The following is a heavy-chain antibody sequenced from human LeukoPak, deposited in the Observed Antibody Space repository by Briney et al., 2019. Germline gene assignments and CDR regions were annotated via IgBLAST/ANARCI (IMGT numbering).Heavy chain of an antibody. D-gene: IGHD1-26*01. J-gene: IGHJ4*02. V-gene: IGHV4-39*01. Sequence: PSETLSLTCTVSGGSISGSSNYWGWIRQPPGKGLEWIGSIYYSGSTYYNPSLKSRVTISVDTSKTLFSLRLTSVTAADTAVYYCARRGGSYRSGFDYWGQGTLVTVSS. CDR1: GGSISGSSNY. CDR2: IYYSGST. CDR3: ARRGGSYRSGFDY.